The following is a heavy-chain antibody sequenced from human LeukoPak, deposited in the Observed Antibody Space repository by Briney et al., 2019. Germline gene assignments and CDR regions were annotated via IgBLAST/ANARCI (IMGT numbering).Heavy chain of an antibody. CDR3: ARGQLVPPPGGMDV. D-gene: IGHD6-6*01. CDR2: IYSGGTT. CDR1: GFTVSNNY. Sequence: GGSLRLSCAASGFTVSNNYMSWVRQAPGKGLEWVSVIYSGGTTYYADSVKGRFTISRDNSKNTLYLQMNSLRAEDTAVYYCARGQLVPPPGGMDVWGQGTTVTVSS. V-gene: IGHV3-53*01. J-gene: IGHJ6*02.